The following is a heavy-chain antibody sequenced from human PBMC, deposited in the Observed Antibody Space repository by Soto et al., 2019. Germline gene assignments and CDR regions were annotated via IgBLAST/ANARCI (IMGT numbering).Heavy chain of an antibody. CDR1: GFPFTSYG. V-gene: IGHV3-30*03. D-gene: IGHD3-10*01. J-gene: IGHJ4*02. CDR3: VGGQYYFDY. CDR2: ISYDGSDK. Sequence: QVQLVESGGGVVQPGRSLRLSCAASGFPFTSYGMHWVREGPDKGLEWVAIISYDGSDKYYADSVKGRFTISRDNSKNTRYLQMNGLRPEDTALYYCVGGQYYFDYRGQGTLVIVSS.